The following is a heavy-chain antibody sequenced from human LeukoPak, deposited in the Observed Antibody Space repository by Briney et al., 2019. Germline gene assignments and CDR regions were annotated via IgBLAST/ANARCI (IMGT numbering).Heavy chain of an antibody. V-gene: IGHV3-64D*06. CDR3: VKGRDTAIVPDAFDI. D-gene: IGHD5-18*01. CDR2: ISSNGGST. CDR1: GFPFSSYP. J-gene: IGHJ3*02. Sequence: AGTLSLSCSPSGFPFSSYPMHWVRHAPAKGLKSVSAISSNGGSTYYADSVKGRFTISRDNSKNTLYLQMSSLRAEDTAVYYCVKGRDTAIVPDAFDIWGQGTMVTVSS.